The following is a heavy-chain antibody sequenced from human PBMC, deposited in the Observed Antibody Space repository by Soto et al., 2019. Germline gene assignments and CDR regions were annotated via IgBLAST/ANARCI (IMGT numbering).Heavy chain of an antibody. CDR1: GASLSSGGYY. Sequence: QVQLLESGPGLVKPSQTLSLSCIVSGASLSSGGYYWNWIRQHPGKGLEWIGYIYFDGMTYYNPSLESRVTMSIDASKNQFSLHLSSVTAADTAVYYCARDRYGDYYAYWGQGIRVTVSS. CDR3: ARDRYGDYYAY. CDR2: IYFDGMT. V-gene: IGHV4-31*03. D-gene: IGHD3-22*01. J-gene: IGHJ4*02.